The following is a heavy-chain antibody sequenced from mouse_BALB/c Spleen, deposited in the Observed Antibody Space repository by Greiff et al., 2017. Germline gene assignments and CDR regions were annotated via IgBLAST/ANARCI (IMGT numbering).Heavy chain of an antibody. V-gene: IGHV5-6-5*01. Sequence: EVQLVESGGGLVKPGGSLKLSCAASGFTFSSYAMSWVRQTPEKRLEWVASISSGGSTYYPDSVKGRFTISRDNARNILYLQMSSLRSEDTAMYYCARGRTEGFAYWGQGTLVTVSA. CDR1: GFTFSSYA. J-gene: IGHJ3*01. CDR3: ARGRTEGFAY. CDR2: ISSGGST.